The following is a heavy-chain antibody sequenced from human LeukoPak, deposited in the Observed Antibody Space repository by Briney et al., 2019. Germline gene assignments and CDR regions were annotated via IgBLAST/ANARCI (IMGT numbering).Heavy chain of an antibody. J-gene: IGHJ4*02. CDR1: NGSINTYF. V-gene: IGHV4-59*08. CDR2: INYSETT. Sequence: SETLSLTCTVSNGSINTYFWTWIRQPPGRGLEWIGIINYSETTRYNPSLKSRVTLSVDTSMNLFSLKLDSVTAADTAVYFCARALRSQGAAAGTGYLDSWGQGALVTVSS. D-gene: IGHD6-13*01. CDR3: ARALRSQGAAAGTGYLDS.